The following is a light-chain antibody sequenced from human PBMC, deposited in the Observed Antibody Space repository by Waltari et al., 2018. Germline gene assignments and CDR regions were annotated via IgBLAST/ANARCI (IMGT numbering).Light chain of an antibody. CDR2: QTS. V-gene: IGKV1-5*03. CDR3: QQYNSYSYT. CDR1: ERINLY. J-gene: IGKJ2*01. Sequence: EIQMTQSPSTLSASVGDKVTISCRASERINLYLAWFQQKPGKAPKSLIYQTSILESGVPSRFSGSGSGTEFNLTISSLQPDDFATYYCQQYNSYSYTFGQDTKLEI.